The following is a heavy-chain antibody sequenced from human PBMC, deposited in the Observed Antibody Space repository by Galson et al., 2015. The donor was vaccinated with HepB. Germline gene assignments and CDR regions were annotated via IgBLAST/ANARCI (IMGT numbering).Heavy chain of an antibody. CDR3: ARLSNRGGPFDY. V-gene: IGHV4-39*01. J-gene: IGHJ4*02. D-gene: IGHD2-15*01. Sequence: GLEWIGSIYYSGSTYYNPSLKSRVTISVDTSKNQFSLKLSSVTAADTAVYYCARLSNRGGPFDYWGQGTLVTVSS. CDR2: IYYSGST.